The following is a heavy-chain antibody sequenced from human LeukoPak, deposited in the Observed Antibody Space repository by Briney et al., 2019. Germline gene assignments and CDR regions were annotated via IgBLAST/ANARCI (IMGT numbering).Heavy chain of an antibody. Sequence: SETLSLTCTVSGGSISSSSYYWGWIRQPPGKGLEWIGSIYYSGSTYYNPSLKSRVTISVDTSKNQFSLKLSSVTAAGTAVYYCARAHSGSYAYFDYWGQGTLVTVSS. CDR1: GGSISSSSYY. V-gene: IGHV4-39*01. CDR3: ARAHSGSYAYFDY. D-gene: IGHD1-26*01. J-gene: IGHJ4*02. CDR2: IYYSGST.